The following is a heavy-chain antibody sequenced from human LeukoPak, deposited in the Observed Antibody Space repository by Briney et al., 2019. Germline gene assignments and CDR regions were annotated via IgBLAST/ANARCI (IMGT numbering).Heavy chain of an antibody. CDR2: IYPGDSDT. D-gene: IGHD6-13*01. J-gene: IGHJ3*02. Sequence: GESLKISCKGSGYSFTSYWIGWVRQMPGKGLEWMGIIYPGDSDTRYSPSFQGQVTISADKSISTAYLQWSSLKDSDTAMYYCARGTAAAHDAFDIWGQGTMVTVSS. V-gene: IGHV5-51*01. CDR1: GYSFTSYW. CDR3: ARGTAAAHDAFDI.